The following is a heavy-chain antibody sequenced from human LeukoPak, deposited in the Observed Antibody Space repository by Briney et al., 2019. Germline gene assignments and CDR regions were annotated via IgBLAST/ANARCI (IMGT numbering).Heavy chain of an antibody. D-gene: IGHD2-15*01. CDR3: AHSFLGYCSGGSCYSGYYFDY. J-gene: IGHJ4*02. CDR2: ICCDDDK. Sequence: SGPTLVHPTQTLTLTCAFFGVSLSTSGVGVCWIRQPPGTPLEWLALICCDDDKRYSPSLKSRLTITKDTSKNQVVLTMNNMDPVDTDTYYCAHSFLGYCSGGSCYSGYYFDYWGQGTLVTVSS. V-gene: IGHV2-5*02. CDR1: GVSLSTSGVG.